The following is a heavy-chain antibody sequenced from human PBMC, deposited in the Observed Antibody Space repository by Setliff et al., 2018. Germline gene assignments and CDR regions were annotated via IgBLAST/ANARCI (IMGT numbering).Heavy chain of an antibody. Sequence: LRLSCEASGFTFSSYSMNWVRQAPGKGLEWVAHISYSSGSISYADSVKGRFTISRDNAKNSLYLQMSSLRAEDTAIYYCVRALAYYYMDVWGKGTTVTVSS. CDR3: VRALAYYYMDV. CDR1: GFTFSSYS. J-gene: IGHJ6*03. CDR2: ISYSSGSI. V-gene: IGHV3-48*01.